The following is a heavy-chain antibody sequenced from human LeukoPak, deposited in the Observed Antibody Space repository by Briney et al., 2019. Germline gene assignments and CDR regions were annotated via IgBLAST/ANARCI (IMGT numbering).Heavy chain of an antibody. V-gene: IGHV1-69*05. CDR1: GGTFSSYA. Sequence: SVKVSCKASGGTFSSYAISWVRQAPGQGLEWMGGIIPIFGTANYAQKFQGRVTITTDESTSTAYMELSSLRSEDTAVYYCARVVTTAMVSFNWFDPWGQGTLVTVSS. CDR3: ARVVTTAMVSFNWFDP. CDR2: IIPIFGTA. D-gene: IGHD5-18*01. J-gene: IGHJ5*02.